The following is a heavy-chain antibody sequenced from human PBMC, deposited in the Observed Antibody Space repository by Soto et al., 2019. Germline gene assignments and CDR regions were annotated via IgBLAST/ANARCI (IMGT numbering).Heavy chain of an antibody. V-gene: IGHV1-3*01. CDR2: INAGNGNT. D-gene: IGHD2-15*01. CDR3: ARGGCSGGSCYSSDYYYYMDV. CDR1: GYTFTSYA. J-gene: IGHJ6*03. Sequence: ASVKVSCKASGYTFTSYAIHWVRQAPGQRLEWMGWINAGNGNTKYSQKFQGRVTITRDTSASTAHMELSSLRSEDTAVYYCARGGCSGGSCYSSDYYYYMDVWGKGTTVTVSS.